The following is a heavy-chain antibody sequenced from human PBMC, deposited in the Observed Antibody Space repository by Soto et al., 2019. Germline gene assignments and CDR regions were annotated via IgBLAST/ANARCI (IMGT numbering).Heavy chain of an antibody. CDR1: GFSLTSNGVG. Sequence: QISLKESGPTLVQPTQTLTLTCTFSGFSLTSNGVGVGWIRQPPGKALEWLALMYWEDTESYSPTLKTRLTISTNTSTHQVLLTTTDMAPVDTATCFWAQEGYGSDNWNDPWGPGTLFTVSS. CDR3: AQEGYGSDNWNDP. J-gene: IGHJ5*02. D-gene: IGHD3-10*01. V-gene: IGHV2-5*02. CDR2: MYWEDTE.